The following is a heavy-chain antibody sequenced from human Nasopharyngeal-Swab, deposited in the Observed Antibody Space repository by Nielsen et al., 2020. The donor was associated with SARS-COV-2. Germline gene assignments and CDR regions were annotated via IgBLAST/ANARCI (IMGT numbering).Heavy chain of an antibody. V-gene: IGHV7-4-1*02. J-gene: IGHJ5*02. D-gene: IGHD3-3*01. CDR2: INTNTGNP. Sequence: ASVKVSCKASGYTFTSYAMNWVRQAPGQGLECMGWINTNTGNPTYAQGFTGRFVFSLDTSVSTAYLQISSLKAEDTAVYYCARDRVEVITIFGVVITNWFDPWGQGTLVTVSS. CDR3: ARDRVEVITIFGVVITNWFDP. CDR1: GYTFTSYA.